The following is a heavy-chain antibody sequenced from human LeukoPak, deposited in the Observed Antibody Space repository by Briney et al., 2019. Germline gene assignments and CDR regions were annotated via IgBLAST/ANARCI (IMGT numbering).Heavy chain of an antibody. CDR1: GGSISSGGYY. J-gene: IGHJ4*02. CDR3: ARGGGEGYDSSGSFDY. CDR2: IYYSGST. V-gene: IGHV4-31*03. Sequence: SETLSLTCTVSGGSISSGGYYWSWIRQHPGKGLEWIGYIYYSGSTYYNPSLKSRVTISADTSKNQFSLKLSSVTAADTAVYYCARGGGEGYDSSGSFDYWGQGTLVTVSS. D-gene: IGHD3-22*01.